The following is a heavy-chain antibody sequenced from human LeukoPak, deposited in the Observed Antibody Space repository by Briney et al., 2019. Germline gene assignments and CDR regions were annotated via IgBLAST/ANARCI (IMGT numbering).Heavy chain of an antibody. D-gene: IGHD5-18*01. V-gene: IGHV4-34*01. Sequence: PSETLSLTCAVYGGSFSGYYWSWIRQPPGKGLEWIGSIYYSGSTYYNPSLKSRVTISVDTSKNQFSLKLSSVTAADTAVYYCARGLYTAMAENYYYYGMDVWGQGTTVTVSS. J-gene: IGHJ6*02. CDR1: GGSFSGYY. CDR2: IYYSGST. CDR3: ARGLYTAMAENYYYYGMDV.